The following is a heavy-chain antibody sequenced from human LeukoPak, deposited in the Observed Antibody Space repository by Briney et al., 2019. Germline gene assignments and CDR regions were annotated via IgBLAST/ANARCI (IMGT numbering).Heavy chain of an antibody. D-gene: IGHD6-19*01. CDR2: ISPGGDAT. V-gene: IGHV3-11*01. CDR1: GFIFRDYH. J-gene: IGHJ4*02. CDR3: ASGLDIAVAGPGGYFDY. Sequence: GGSLRLLCAASGFIFRDYHMNCIRQAPGKGLVGVSYISPGGDATYFADSVRGRFTISRDNAKNSLYLQLNSLTAEDAAVYYCASGLDIAVAGPGGYFDYWGQGTLVTVSS.